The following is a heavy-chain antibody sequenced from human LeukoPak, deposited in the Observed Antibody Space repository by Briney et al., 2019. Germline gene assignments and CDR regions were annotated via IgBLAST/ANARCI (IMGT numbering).Heavy chain of an antibody. Sequence: GGSLRLSCAASGFIFSNYVMNWARQAPGKGLEWVAIISYDGSKKYYADSVKGRFTISRDNSKNTVYLQMNSLRAEDTAVYYCATRIASPGRGWFDPWGQGTQVTVSS. CDR2: ISYDGSKK. CDR1: GFIFSNYV. D-gene: IGHD6-13*01. CDR3: ATRIASPGRGWFDP. J-gene: IGHJ5*02. V-gene: IGHV3-30-3*01.